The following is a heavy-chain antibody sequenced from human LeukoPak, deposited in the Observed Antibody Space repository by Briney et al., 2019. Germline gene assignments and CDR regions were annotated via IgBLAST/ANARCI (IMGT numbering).Heavy chain of an antibody. V-gene: IGHV4-31*03. D-gene: IGHD5-18*01. Sequence: SETLSLTCTVSGGSISSGGYYWSWLRQHPGKGLEWIGYIYYSGTTYYNPTLKSRVTISVDTSKNQFSLKLSSVTAADTAVYYCAREGYSYDYFDYWGQGTLVTVSS. CDR1: GGSISSGGYY. CDR3: AREGYSYDYFDY. CDR2: IYYSGTT. J-gene: IGHJ4*02.